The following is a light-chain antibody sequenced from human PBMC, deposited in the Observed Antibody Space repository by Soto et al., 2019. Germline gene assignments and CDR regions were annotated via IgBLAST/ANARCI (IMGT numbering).Light chain of an antibody. CDR3: QQSSTTPWT. CDR2: AAS. CDR1: QSVSSY. J-gene: IGKJ1*01. V-gene: IGKV1-39*01. Sequence: DIQMTQSPSSLSTSVGDSVTISCRASQSVSSYLNWYQKKPGKAPNLLIYAASSLQSGVPSRFSGSGSGTDFTLTISSLQPEDFATYYCQQSSTTPWTFGQGTKVEV.